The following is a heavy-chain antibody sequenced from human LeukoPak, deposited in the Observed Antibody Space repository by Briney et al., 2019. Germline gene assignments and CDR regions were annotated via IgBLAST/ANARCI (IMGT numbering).Heavy chain of an antibody. Sequence: ASVKVSCKASGYTFTSYDINWVRQATGQGLEWMGWMNPNSGNTGYAQKFQGRVTMTRNTSISTAYMELSSLRSEDTAVYYCATYDSSGYYSPNDAFDIWGQGTMVTVSS. D-gene: IGHD3-22*01. CDR2: MNPNSGNT. V-gene: IGHV1-8*01. CDR3: ATYDSSGYYSPNDAFDI. CDR1: GYTFTSYD. J-gene: IGHJ3*02.